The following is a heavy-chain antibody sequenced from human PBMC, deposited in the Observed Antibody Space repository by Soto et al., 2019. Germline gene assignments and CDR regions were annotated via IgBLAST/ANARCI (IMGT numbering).Heavy chain of an antibody. Sequence: ETLSPACPVSDDFISSYYWNWIRQPAGKGLEWIGRVSTNGATNYNPSLESRVTMSVDTSKNQFSLKLTSVTAADTAVYFCARADYEILTGSYAMDVWGQGTTVTVSS. CDR3: ARADYEILTGSYAMDV. CDR2: VSTNGAT. CDR1: DDFISSYY. D-gene: IGHD3-9*01. V-gene: IGHV4-4*07. J-gene: IGHJ6*02.